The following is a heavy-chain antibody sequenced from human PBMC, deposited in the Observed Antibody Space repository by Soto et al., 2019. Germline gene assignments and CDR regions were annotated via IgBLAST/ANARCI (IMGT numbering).Heavy chain of an antibody. J-gene: IGHJ5*02. V-gene: IGHV3-48*02. CDR2: ISSSSSTI. D-gene: IGHD2-15*01. CDR3: ARDFRYCSGGSCYDHHWFDP. CDR1: GFTFSSYS. Sequence: GGSLRLSCAASGFTFSSYSMNWVRQAPGKGLEWVSYISSSSSTIYYADSVKGRFTISRDNAKNSLYLQMNSLRDEDTAVYYCARDFRYCSGGSCYDHHWFDPWGQGTLVTVSS.